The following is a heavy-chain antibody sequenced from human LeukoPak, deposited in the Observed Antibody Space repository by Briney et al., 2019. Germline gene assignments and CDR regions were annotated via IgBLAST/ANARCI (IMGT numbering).Heavy chain of an antibody. CDR1: GYTFTGYY. J-gene: IGHJ5*02. CDR3: AREFTIFGVVIPKTFDP. Sequence: GASVKVSCKASGYTFTGYYTHRVRQARGQGPEWMGWINPNSGGTKYAQKFQGRVTMTRDTSISTACMELSRLRSDDTAVYYCAREFTIFGVVIPKTFDPWGQGTLVTVSS. CDR2: INPNSGGT. D-gene: IGHD3-3*01. V-gene: IGHV1-2*02.